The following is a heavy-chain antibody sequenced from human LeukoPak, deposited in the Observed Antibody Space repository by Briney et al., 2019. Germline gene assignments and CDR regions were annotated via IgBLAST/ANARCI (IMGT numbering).Heavy chain of an antibody. CDR1: GGSISTSSYY. Sequence: SETLSLTCTVSGGSISTSSYYWGWIRQPPGKGLEWIGNIFYSGSTYYSPSLKSRVTISVDTSKSQFSLKLSSVTAADTAVYYCARDTYYYDTSGSRLLDYWGQGTLVTVSS. J-gene: IGHJ4*02. D-gene: IGHD3-22*01. CDR2: IFYSGST. CDR3: ARDTYYYDTSGSRLLDY. V-gene: IGHV4-39*07.